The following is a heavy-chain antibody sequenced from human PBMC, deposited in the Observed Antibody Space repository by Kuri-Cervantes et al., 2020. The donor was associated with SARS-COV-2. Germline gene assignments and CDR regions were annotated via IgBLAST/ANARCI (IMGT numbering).Heavy chain of an antibody. Sequence: SETLSLTCTVSGGSIRGDHDYWGWIRQPPGKGPEWIGSIFHDGNVFYNPSLKSRVTISVDTSKNQFSLKLDSVTAADTSLYYCAGHEGYISGWLVAFDVWGQGTMVTVSS. CDR1: GGSIRGDHDY. CDR2: IFHDGNV. D-gene: IGHD6-19*01. V-gene: IGHV4-39*01. J-gene: IGHJ3*01. CDR3: AGHEGYISGWLVAFDV.